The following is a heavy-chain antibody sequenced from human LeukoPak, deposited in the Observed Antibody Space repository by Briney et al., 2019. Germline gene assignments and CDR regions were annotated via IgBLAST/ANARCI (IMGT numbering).Heavy chain of an antibody. CDR3: ARCVGGIYPFSY. V-gene: IGHV3-33*01. Sequence: PGRSLRLSCAASGFTFSKYDMHWVRQAPGQGLVWVAVIRSDGTNKYYADSVKGRFTISRDNSKKTLYLQMNSLIAEDTAVYYCARCVGGIYPFSYWGQGNLVTVSS. CDR1: GFTFSKYD. CDR2: IRSDGTNK. J-gene: IGHJ4*02. D-gene: IGHD1-26*01.